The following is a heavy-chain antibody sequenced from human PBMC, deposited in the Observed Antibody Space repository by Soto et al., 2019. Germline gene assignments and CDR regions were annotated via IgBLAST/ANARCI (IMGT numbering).Heavy chain of an antibody. Sequence: QVQLVQSGAEVKKPGSSVKVSCKASGGTFSSYAISWVRQAPGQGLEWMGGIIPIFGTANYAQKFQGRVTITADESTSTAYMELSSLRSEDTAVYYCAREGTYTPGITISRYYYYGMDVWGQGTTVTVSS. CDR2: IIPIFGTA. J-gene: IGHJ6*02. D-gene: IGHD3-3*01. V-gene: IGHV1-69*01. CDR3: AREGTYTPGITISRYYYYGMDV. CDR1: GGTFSSYA.